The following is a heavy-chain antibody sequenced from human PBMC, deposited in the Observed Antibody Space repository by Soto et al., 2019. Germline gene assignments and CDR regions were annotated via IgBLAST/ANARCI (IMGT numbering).Heavy chain of an antibody. J-gene: IGHJ4*02. CDR1: GGTFSSYA. Sequence: QVQLVQSGAEVKKPGSSVKVSCKASGGTFSSYAISWVRQAPGQGLEWMGGIIPSLGTANYAQKFQGRVTITADESTSKAYMELSSLRSEDTAVYYCARRGEYSSSSGVFDYWGQGTLVTVS. V-gene: IGHV1-69*01. CDR2: IIPSLGTA. CDR3: ARRGEYSSSSGVFDY. D-gene: IGHD6-6*01.